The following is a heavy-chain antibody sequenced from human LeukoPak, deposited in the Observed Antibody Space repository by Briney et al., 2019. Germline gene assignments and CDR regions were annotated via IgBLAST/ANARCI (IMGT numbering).Heavy chain of an antibody. J-gene: IGHJ4*02. D-gene: IGHD1-7*01. V-gene: IGHV3-23*01. CDR1: GLTFSSYG. CDR3: AKDLRPSGNYGYFDY. CDR2: ISGGGGST. Sequence: GGSLRLSCAASGLTFSSYGMSWARQAPGKGLEWVSSISGGGGSTYYADSVKGRFSISRDNSKNTLYLQMNSLRVEDTAVYYCAKDLRPSGNYGYFDYWGQGTLVTVSS.